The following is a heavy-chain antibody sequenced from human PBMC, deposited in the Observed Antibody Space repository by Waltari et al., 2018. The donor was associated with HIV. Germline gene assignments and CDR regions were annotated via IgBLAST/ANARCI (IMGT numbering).Heavy chain of an antibody. CDR3: ARLSETGGITFGSAFDI. D-gene: IGHD2-8*02. CDR1: GGSIRSSSHY. Sequence: QLHLQESGPGLVKPPETLSLTCTVSGGSIRSSSHYWGWVRQAPGKGLGWLGSLYYTGTTQYNPSLKSRVSISVDTSNTQFSLNLDSVTAADTALYYCARLSETGGITFGSAFDIWGQGTMVTASS. V-gene: IGHV4-39*01. CDR2: LYYTGTT. J-gene: IGHJ3*02.